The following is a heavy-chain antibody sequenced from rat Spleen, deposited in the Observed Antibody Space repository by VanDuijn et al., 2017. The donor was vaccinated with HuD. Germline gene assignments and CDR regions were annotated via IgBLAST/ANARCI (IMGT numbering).Heavy chain of an antibody. J-gene: IGHJ2*01. Sequence: EVQLVESDGGLVQPGRSLKLSCAASGFTFSDYAMAWVRQAPKKGLEWVASITYDGGSTYYRDSVKGRFTISRDNAKNTQFLQMDSLRSEDTATYYCARVEFGVRWGYFDYWGQGVMVTVSS. V-gene: IGHV5-17*01. CDR1: GFTFSDYA. CDR3: ARVEFGVRWGYFDY. CDR2: ITYDGGST. D-gene: IGHD4-3*01.